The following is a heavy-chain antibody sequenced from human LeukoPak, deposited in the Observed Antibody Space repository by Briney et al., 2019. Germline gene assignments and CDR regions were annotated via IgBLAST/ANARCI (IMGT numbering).Heavy chain of an antibody. J-gene: IGHJ4*02. Sequence: GGSLRLSCAASGFTFSSYSMNWVRQAPGKGLEWVSSISSSSSYIYYADSVKGRFTISRDNAKNSLYLQMNSLRAEDTAVYYCAGSQGVDGSGRPMDPHFDYWGQGTLVTVSS. CDR2: ISSSSSYI. D-gene: IGHD3-10*01. CDR3: AGSQGVDGSGRPMDPHFDY. CDR1: GFTFSSYS. V-gene: IGHV3-21*01.